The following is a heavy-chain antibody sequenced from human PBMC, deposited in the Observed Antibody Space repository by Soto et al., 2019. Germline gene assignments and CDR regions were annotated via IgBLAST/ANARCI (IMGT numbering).Heavy chain of an antibody. J-gene: IGHJ3*01. CDR3: ARELTGGAFNF. CDR1: GYTFTSYA. CDR2: INAGNGNT. Sequence: ASVKVSCKASGYTFTSYAMHWARQAPGQRLEWMGWINAGNGNTKYSQKFQGRVTITRDTSASTAYMELRSLRSEDTAVYYCARELTGGAFNFWGQGTMVTVSS. D-gene: IGHD3-10*01. V-gene: IGHV1-3*01.